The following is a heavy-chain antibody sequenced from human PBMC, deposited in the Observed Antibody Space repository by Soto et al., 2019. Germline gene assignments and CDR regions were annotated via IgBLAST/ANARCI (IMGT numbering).Heavy chain of an antibody. V-gene: IGHV3-11*06. CDR1: GFTFGDYY. CDR2: ISSSSSYT. J-gene: IGHJ4*02. CDR3: ARDRSRVVTEFDS. D-gene: IGHD2-21*02. Sequence: QVQLVESGGGLVKPGGSLRLSCAASGFTFGDYYFNWIRQAPGKGLEWISYISSSSSYTNYADSVKGRFTISRDNAKNTLYLEMKSLRADDTAVYYCARDRSRVVTEFDSWGRGTLVTVSS.